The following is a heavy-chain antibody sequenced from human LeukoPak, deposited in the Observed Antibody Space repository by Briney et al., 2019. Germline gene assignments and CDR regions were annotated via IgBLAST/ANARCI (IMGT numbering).Heavy chain of an antibody. CDR1: GDSISSTGDY. J-gene: IGHJ4*02. V-gene: IGHV4-39*01. Sequence: SETLSLTCTVSGDSISSTGDYWGWIRQPPGKGLEFIGSIYYSGSTNYNPSLKSRVTISVDTSKNQFSLKLNSVTAADTAVYYCAKETVDTAMVVDYWGQGTLVTVSS. D-gene: IGHD5-18*01. CDR2: IYYSGST. CDR3: AKETVDTAMVVDY.